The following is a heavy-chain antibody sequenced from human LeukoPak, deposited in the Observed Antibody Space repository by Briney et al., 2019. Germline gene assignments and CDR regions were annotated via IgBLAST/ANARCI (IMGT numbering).Heavy chain of an antibody. CDR1: GFSFIDYP. D-gene: IGHD3-9*01. CDR3: ATDQRYAFRF. CDR2: IRTTAEGAKYA. V-gene: IGHV3-48*02. Sequence: GGSLRLTCATSGFSFIDYPMNWVRQAPGKGLEWISNIRTTAEGAKYAYYADSVKGRVAISRDDGKNTLYLHMNSLRDDDTAVYYCATDQRYAFRFGGQGTLVTVSS. J-gene: IGHJ4*02.